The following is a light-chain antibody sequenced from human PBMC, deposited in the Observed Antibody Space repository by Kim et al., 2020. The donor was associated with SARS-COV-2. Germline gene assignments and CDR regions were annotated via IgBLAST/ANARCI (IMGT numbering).Light chain of an antibody. CDR2: LDS. Sequence: SYELTQPPSVSVSPGQTASITCSGDKLGDKYACWHQQKPGQSPVLVIYLDSKRPSGIPERFSGSNFGNTATLTISGTQAMDEADYYCQAWDSSTYVFGTG. J-gene: IGLJ1*01. V-gene: IGLV3-1*01. CDR1: KLGDKY. CDR3: QAWDSSTYV.